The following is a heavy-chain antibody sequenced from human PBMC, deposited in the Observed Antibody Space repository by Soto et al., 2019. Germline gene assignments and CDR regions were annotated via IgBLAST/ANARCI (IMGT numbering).Heavy chain of an antibody. D-gene: IGHD3-22*01. CDR2: IYYSGST. V-gene: IGHV4-59*01. J-gene: IGHJ6*02. CDR3: ARANGRYYYDRSGPYGMDV. CDR1: GGSISSYY. Sequence: SETLSLTCTVSGGSISSYYWSWIRQPPGKGLEWIGYIYYSGSTNYNPSLKSRVTISVDTSKNQFSLKLSSVTAADTAVYYCARANGRYYYDRSGPYGMDVWGQGTTVTVSS.